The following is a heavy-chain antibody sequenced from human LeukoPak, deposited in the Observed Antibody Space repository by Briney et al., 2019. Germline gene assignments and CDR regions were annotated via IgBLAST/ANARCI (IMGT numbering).Heavy chain of an antibody. D-gene: IGHD3-10*01. CDR2: ISSDGGTI. CDR3: ARDIRGSGNYGWFDP. J-gene: IGHJ5*02. V-gene: IGHV3-48*01. CDR1: GFTFSRKT. Sequence: GGSLRLSCAASGFTFSRKTMNWVRQAPGKGLEWVSYISSDGGTIYYADSVRGRFTISRDNSKNTLYLQMNSLRAEDTAIYSCARDIRGSGNYGWFDPWGQGTLVTVSS.